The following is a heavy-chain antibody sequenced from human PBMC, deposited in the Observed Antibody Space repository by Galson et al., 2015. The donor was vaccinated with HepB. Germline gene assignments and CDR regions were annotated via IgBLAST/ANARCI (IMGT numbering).Heavy chain of an antibody. CDR2: INSDGSSA. J-gene: IGHJ4*02. D-gene: IGHD5-12*01. V-gene: IGHV3-74*01. CDR1: GFTFSSYW. CDR3: ARYPIVATLNYFDY. Sequence: SLRLSCAASGFTFSSYWIHWVRQAPGKGLVWVSRINSDGSSASYADSVKGRFTISRDNAKNTLYLQMNSLRAEDTAVYYCARYPIVATLNYFDYWGQGTLVTVSS.